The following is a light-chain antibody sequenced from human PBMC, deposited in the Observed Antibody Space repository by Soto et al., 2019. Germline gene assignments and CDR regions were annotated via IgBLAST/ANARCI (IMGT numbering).Light chain of an antibody. CDR1: QSVSTTY. J-gene: IGKJ3*01. CDR3: QDYDKSPPRFT. CDR2: RAS. V-gene: IGKV3-20*01. Sequence: EIVLTQSPGTLSLSPGERATLSCRASQSVSTTYLAWYPQKPGQAPRLLIYRASSRATGVPDRFSGSGSGTDFTLTISRLEPEDFAGYSCQDYDKSPPRFTFGPGTRVDIK.